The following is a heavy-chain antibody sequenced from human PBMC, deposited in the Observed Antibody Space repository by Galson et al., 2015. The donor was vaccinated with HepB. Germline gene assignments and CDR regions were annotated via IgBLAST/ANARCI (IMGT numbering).Heavy chain of an antibody. V-gene: IGHV3-30-3*01. D-gene: IGHD2-2*01. J-gene: IGHJ4*02. CDR2: ISDDGSND. Sequence: SLRLSCAASGFTFSNYPMHWVRQAPGKWLEWVALISDDGSNDYYPRSLKGRFTISSDNSKNTLYLQMNSLRVEDTAVYYCARDSPYARRRRFRYLAYWGQGALVTVSS. CDR1: GFTFSNYP. CDR3: ARDSPYARRRRFRYLAY.